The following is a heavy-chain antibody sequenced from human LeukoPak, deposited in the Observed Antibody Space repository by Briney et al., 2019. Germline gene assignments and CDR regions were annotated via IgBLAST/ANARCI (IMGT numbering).Heavy chain of an antibody. CDR2: INHSGST. CDR3: ASAYYYDSSGSAPNY. V-gene: IGHV4-34*01. D-gene: IGHD3-22*01. CDR1: GGSFSGYY. J-gene: IGHJ4*02. Sequence: PSETLSLTCAVYGGSFSGYYWSWIRQPPRKGLEWIGEINHSGSTNYNPSLKSRVTISVDTSKNQFSLKLSSVTAADTAVYYCASAYYYDSSGSAPNYWGQGTLVTVSS.